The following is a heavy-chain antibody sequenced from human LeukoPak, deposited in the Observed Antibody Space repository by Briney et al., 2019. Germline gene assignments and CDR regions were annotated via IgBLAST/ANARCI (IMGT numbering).Heavy chain of an antibody. CDR3: ARDQEGFDY. Sequence: ASVKVSCKASGYTFTDNYLHWVRQAPGQGLEWMGMIYPRDGSTSYAQNFQGRVTVTRDTSTTTVHMELRGLRSEDTAVYYCARDQEGFDYWGQGTVVTVSS. CDR2: IYPRDGST. J-gene: IGHJ4*02. V-gene: IGHV1-46*01. CDR1: GYTFTDNY.